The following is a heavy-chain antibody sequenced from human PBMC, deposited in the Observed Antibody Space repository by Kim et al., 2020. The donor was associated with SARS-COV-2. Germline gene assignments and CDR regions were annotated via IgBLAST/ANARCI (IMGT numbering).Heavy chain of an antibody. CDR2: IGTAGDT. Sequence: GGSLRLSCAASGFTFSSYDMHWVRQATGKGLEWVSAIGTAGDTYYQGSVKGRFTNSRENAKNSLHFQMNSVRAGDTSVYYCARGGMTEFDDWGQGTLVSVSS. CDR1: GFTFSSYD. D-gene: IGHD1-20*01. CDR3: ARGGMTEFDD. V-gene: IGHV3-13*01. J-gene: IGHJ4*02.